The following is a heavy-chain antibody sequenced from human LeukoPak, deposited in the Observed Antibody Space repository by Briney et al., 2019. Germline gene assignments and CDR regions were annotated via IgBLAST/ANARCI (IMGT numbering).Heavy chain of an antibody. V-gene: IGHV3-30*18. D-gene: IGHD6-19*01. Sequence: GRSLRLSCAASGFTFSSYGMHWVRQAPGKGLEWVAVISYDGSNKYYADSVKGRFTISRDNSKNTLYLQMNSLRAEDTAVYYCAKTEDSSGWYFDYWGQGTLVTVSS. CDR1: GFTFSSYG. CDR3: AKTEDSSGWYFDY. J-gene: IGHJ4*02. CDR2: ISYDGSNK.